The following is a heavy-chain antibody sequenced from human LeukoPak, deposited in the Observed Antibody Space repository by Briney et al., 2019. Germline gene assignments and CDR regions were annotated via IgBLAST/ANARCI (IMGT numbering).Heavy chain of an antibody. D-gene: IGHD3-22*01. CDR1: GYTFTSYG. CDR3: ARTPPNSYDSSGFYAPFDH. V-gene: IGHV1-18*01. J-gene: IGHJ5*02. Sequence: ASVKVSCKASGYTFTSYGISWVRQAPGQGLEWMGWISAYNGNTNYAQKLQGRVTMTTDTSTSTAYMELRSLRSDDTAVYYCARTPPNSYDSSGFYAPFDHWGQGTLVTVSS. CDR2: ISAYNGNT.